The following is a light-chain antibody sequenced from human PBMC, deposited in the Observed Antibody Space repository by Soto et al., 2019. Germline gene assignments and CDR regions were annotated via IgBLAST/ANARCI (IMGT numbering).Light chain of an antibody. V-gene: IGKV3-15*01. CDR2: GAS. CDR3: QQYNDWPLT. J-gene: IGKJ4*01. Sequence: EIVMTQSPDTLSVSPGERATLSCRASQSVSSNLAWYQQKPGQAPRLLIYGASTRATGIPARFSGSGSGTEFTLTISSLQSEDFVVYYCQQYNDWPLTFGGGTKVEI. CDR1: QSVSSN.